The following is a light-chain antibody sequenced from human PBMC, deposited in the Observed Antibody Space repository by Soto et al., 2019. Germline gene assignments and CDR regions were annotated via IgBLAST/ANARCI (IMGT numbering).Light chain of an antibody. CDR2: GNS. J-gene: IGLJ3*02. CDR1: SSNIGATYH. Sequence: SVLTQPPSVSGAPGQRVTISCTGSSSNIGATYHVHWHQQLPGTAPKLLIYGNSNRPSGVPDRFSGSKSGTSASLAITGLQAEDEADYYCQSYDSSLSGSVFGGGTKLTVL. V-gene: IGLV1-40*01. CDR3: QSYDSSLSGSV.